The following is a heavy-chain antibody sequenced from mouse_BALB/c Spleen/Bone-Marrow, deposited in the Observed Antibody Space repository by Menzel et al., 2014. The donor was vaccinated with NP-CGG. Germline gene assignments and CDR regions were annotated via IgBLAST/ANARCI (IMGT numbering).Heavy chain of an antibody. Sequence: LVESGPELEKPGASVKISCKASGYSFTGYNMNWVKPSDGRSLGWIGNIDPYYGGTSYNQKFRGKATLTVDKSSSTAYMQLSSPTSEDSAVYYCTRQYGNYYAMDYWGQGTSVTVSS. CDR3: TRQYGNYYAMDY. J-gene: IGHJ4*01. V-gene: IGHV1S135*01. CDR1: GYSFTGYN. D-gene: IGHD2-10*02. CDR2: IDPYYGGT.